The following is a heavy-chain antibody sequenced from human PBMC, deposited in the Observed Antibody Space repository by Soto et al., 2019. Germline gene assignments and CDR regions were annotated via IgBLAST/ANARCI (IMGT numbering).Heavy chain of an antibody. D-gene: IGHD6-6*01. CDR1: GYLFTTYS. V-gene: IGHV1-46*01. J-gene: IGHJ6*02. CDR2: IDPSDGST. Sequence: QEHLVQSGTEVKKPAASVTISCQASGYLFTTYSMHWVRQVPGQALQWMGIIDPSDGSTIYAQQFQDRLTLTRDTSTNTVYMDLTSLRSQDTAMYYCTNGFVTRQLPNHLYYGMDDWGQGTTVIVSS. CDR3: TNGFVTRQLPNHLYYGMDD.